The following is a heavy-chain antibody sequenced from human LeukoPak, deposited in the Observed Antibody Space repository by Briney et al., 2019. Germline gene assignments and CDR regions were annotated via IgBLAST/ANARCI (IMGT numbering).Heavy chain of an antibody. D-gene: IGHD3-10*01. Sequence: ASVKVSCKASGYTSTSYDINWVRHAPGQGLEWMGWIKPNSGGTKYAQKFKGRVTMTRDTSISTVYMELSRLRSDDTAVYYCARGPDFSMVRGLTGFYYYMDVWGKGTTVTVSS. CDR3: ARGPDFSMVRGLTGFYYYMDV. CDR1: GYTSTSYD. CDR2: IKPNSGGT. J-gene: IGHJ6*03. V-gene: IGHV1-2*02.